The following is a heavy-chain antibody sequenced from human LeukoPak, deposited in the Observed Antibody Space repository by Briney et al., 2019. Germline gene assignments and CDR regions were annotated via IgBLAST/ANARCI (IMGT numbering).Heavy chain of an antibody. J-gene: IGHJ4*02. CDR1: EDSFTNYW. V-gene: IGHV5-51*01. CDR2: IYPGDSDT. D-gene: IGHD3-16*02. Sequence: GESLKISCKGSEDSFTNYWIGWVRQMPGKGLECMGIIYPGDSDTRYSPSFQGQVTISADKSSSTAYLQWSSLKASDTAMYYCARLGPSAGNDYVWGSYQVSYYFDYWGQGTLVTVSS. CDR3: ARLGPSAGNDYVWGSYQVSYYFDY.